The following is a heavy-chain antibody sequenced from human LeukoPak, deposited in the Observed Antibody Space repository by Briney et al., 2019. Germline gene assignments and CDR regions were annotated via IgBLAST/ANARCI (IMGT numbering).Heavy chain of an antibody. CDR3: ARRGSNTWLFDY. D-gene: IGHD6-13*01. J-gene: IGHJ4*02. CDR1: GFTFSSYA. CDR2: ISYDGSNK. V-gene: IGHV3-30*14. Sequence: PGRSLRLSCAASGFTFSSYAMHWVRQAPGKGLEWVAVISYDGSNKYYADSVKGRFTISRDNSKNTLYLQMNSLRAEDTAVYYCARRGSNTWLFDYWGQGTLVTVSS.